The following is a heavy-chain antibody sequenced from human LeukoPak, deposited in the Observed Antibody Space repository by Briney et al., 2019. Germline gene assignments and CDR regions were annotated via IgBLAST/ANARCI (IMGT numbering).Heavy chain of an antibody. D-gene: IGHD6-19*01. V-gene: IGHV3-73*01. Sequence: PGGSLRLSCAASGFTFSVSDIHWVRQASGKGLEWVGRITTKASNYATAYAASVKGRFTISRDDSENTAYLQMNSLKTEDTAVYYCTTYRSGHYWGQGTLVTVSS. J-gene: IGHJ4*02. CDR3: TTYRSGHY. CDR2: ITTKASNYAT. CDR1: GFTFSVSD.